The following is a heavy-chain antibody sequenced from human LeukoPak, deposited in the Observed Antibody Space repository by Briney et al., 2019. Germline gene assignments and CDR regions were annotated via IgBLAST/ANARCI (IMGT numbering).Heavy chain of an antibody. D-gene: IGHD2-21*01. CDR3: ARGAYSGLFNWFDP. CDR1: GGSISSGDYY. CDR2: IYYSGST. Sequence: SETLSLTCTVSGGSISSGDYYWSWIRQPPGKGLEWIGYIYYSGSTYYNPSLKSRVTISVDTSKNQFSLKLSSVTAADTAVYYCARGAYSGLFNWFDPWGQGTLVTVSS. V-gene: IGHV4-30-4*01. J-gene: IGHJ5*02.